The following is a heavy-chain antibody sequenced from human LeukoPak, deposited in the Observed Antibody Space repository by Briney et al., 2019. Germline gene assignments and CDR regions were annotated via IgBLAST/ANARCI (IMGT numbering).Heavy chain of an antibody. Sequence: PGGSLRLSCAASGFTFSSYEMNWVRQAPGKGLEWVSYISSSGSTIYYADSVKGRFTISRDNAKNSLYPQMTSLRAEDTAVYYCARGNWAEDGYFDYWGQGTLVTVSS. J-gene: IGHJ4*02. CDR1: GFTFSSYE. D-gene: IGHD7-27*01. CDR2: ISSSGSTI. CDR3: ARGNWAEDGYFDY. V-gene: IGHV3-48*03.